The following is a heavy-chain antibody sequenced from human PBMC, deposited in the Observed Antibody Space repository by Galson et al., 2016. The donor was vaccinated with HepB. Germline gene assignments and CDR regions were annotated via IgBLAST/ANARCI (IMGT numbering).Heavy chain of an antibody. CDR2: IISMLETS. Sequence: SVKVSCKASGGTFSSYAISWVRQAPGQGLEWMGGIISMLETSNYAQKFQGRVTITADESRNTAYMELSSLRSEDTAVYYCARGGAARRGSPLDKWGQGTLVTVSS. D-gene: IGHD6-6*01. J-gene: IGHJ4*02. V-gene: IGHV1-69*13. CDR3: ARGGAARRGSPLDK. CDR1: GGTFSSYA.